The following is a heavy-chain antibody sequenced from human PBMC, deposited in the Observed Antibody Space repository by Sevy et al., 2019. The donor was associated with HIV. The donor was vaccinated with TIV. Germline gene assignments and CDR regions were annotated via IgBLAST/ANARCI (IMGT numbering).Heavy chain of an antibody. CDR2: INPNSGGT. D-gene: IGHD3-3*01. CDR1: GYTFTGYY. CDR3: ARGPGYYDFWSGYTTDAFDI. J-gene: IGHJ3*02. V-gene: IGHV1-2*02. Sequence: ASVKVSCKAAGYTFTGYYMHWVRQAPGQGLGWMGRINPNSGGTNYAQKFQGRVTMTRDTSISTAYMELSRLRSDDTAVYYCARGPGYYDFWSGYTTDAFDIWGQGTMVTVSS.